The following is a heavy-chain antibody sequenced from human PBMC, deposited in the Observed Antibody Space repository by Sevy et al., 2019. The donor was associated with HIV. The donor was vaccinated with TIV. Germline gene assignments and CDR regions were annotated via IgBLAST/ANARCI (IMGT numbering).Heavy chain of an antibody. CDR2: IQCKTDGGTG. CDR3: TTGDPYNRYGYMRPYFFDY. J-gene: IGHJ4*02. D-gene: IGHD5-18*01. V-gene: IGHV3-15*01. CDR1: GFTFTNTW. Sequence: GGSLRLSCAASGFTFTNTWMSWVRQAPGKGLEWVGRIQCKTDGGTGDYAAPVKGRLSISRDDSKNTLYRQMNSLKTEDTAVYYCTTGDPYNRYGYMRPYFFDYWGQGTLVTVSS.